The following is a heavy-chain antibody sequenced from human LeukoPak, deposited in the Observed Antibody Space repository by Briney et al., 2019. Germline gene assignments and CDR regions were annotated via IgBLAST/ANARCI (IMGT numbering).Heavy chain of an antibody. V-gene: IGHV5-51*01. D-gene: IGHD3-3*01. CDR2: IYPGDSDT. CDR1: GYSFTSYW. J-gene: IGHJ4*02. Sequence: GESLKISCKGSGYSFTSYWIGWVRQMPGKGLEWMGIIYPGDSDTRYSPSFQGQVTISADKSISTAYLQWSSLKASDTAMYYCARREDFWSGYYAAYYFDYWGREPWSPSPQ. CDR3: ARREDFWSGYYAAYYFDY.